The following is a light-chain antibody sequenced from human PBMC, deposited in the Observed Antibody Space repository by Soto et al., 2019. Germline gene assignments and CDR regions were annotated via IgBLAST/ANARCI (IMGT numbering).Light chain of an antibody. CDR1: QSVSSN. CDR3: QQYNRWPLT. CDR2: GAS. V-gene: IGKV3-15*01. J-gene: IGKJ1*01. Sequence: EIVMTQSPAPLSVSPGERATLSCGASQSVSSNLAWYQQKPGQGPRLLIYGASSRATGIPARFSGSGSATEFTLTISSLQSEDFAVYFCQQYNRWPLTFGQGTKVEIK.